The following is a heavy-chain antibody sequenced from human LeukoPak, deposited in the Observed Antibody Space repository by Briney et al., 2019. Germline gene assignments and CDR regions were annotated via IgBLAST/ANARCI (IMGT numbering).Heavy chain of an antibody. CDR3: DWELGH. Sequence: SETLSLTCTVSGGSIGNFFWSWIRQSPGEGLEWIGFIYENGRTSYNPSLKSRVTISVDMSKNQFSLRLTSMTAADTAVYSRDWELGHWGRGILVTVIS. CDR2: IYENGRT. J-gene: IGHJ4*02. CDR1: GGSIGNFF. V-gene: IGHV4-59*01. D-gene: IGHD1-26*01.